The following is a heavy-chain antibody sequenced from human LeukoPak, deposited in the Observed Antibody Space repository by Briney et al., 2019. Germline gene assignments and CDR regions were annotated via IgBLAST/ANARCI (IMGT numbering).Heavy chain of an antibody. CDR2: INSDGSST. CDR1: GFTFSSYW. CDR3: AREGIAAAGAC. J-gene: IGHJ4*02. V-gene: IGHV3-74*01. Sequence: GGSLRLSCAASGFTFSSYWMHWVRQAPGKGLVWVSRINSDGSSTSYADSVKGRFTISRDNAKNTLYLQMNSLRAEDTAVYYCAREGIAAAGACWGQGTLVTVSS. D-gene: IGHD6-13*01.